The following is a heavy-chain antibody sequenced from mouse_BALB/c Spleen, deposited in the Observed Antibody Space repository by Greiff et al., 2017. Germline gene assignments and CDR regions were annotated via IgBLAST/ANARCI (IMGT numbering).Heavy chain of an antibody. V-gene: IGHV1-63*02. CDR3: ARSDYGYWAIDY. J-gene: IGHJ4*01. CDR1: GYTFTNYW. Sequence: QVQLQQSGAELVRPGTSVKISCKASGYTFTNYWIGWVKQRPGQGLEWIGDIYPGGGYTNYNEKFKGKATLTADTSSSTAYIQLRSLTSENSAVYVGARSDYGYWAIDYWGQGTSVTVSA. CDR2: IYPGGGYT. D-gene: IGHD1-2*01.